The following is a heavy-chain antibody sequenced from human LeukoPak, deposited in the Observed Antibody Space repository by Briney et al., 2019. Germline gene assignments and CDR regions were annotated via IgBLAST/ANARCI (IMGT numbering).Heavy chain of an antibody. J-gene: IGHJ4*02. CDR1: GYTFTSYG. D-gene: IGHD1-26*01. V-gene: IGHV1-18*01. Sequence: ASVTVSCTASGYTFTSYGISWVRQAPGQGLEWMGWISAYNGNTNYAQKLQGRVTMTTDTSTSTAYMELRSLRSDDTAVYYCARDSVETWELWGRYYFDYWGQGTLVTVSS. CDR3: ARDSVETWELWGRYYFDY. CDR2: ISAYNGNT.